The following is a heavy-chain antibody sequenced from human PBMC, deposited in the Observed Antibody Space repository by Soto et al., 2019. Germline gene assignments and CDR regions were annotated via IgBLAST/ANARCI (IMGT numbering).Heavy chain of an antibody. CDR2: IAAYNGNT. CDR1: GYTFTSYG. J-gene: IGHJ3*01. V-gene: IGHV1-18*01. Sequence: ASVKVSCKASGYTFTSYGISRVRQAPGQGLEWMGWIAAYNGNTDYAQKFQGRVTMTTDTSTSTAYMDLRSLRSDDPAVYYCGRDPNWNAARLYAFDLWGQGTTVTVSS. CDR3: GRDPNWNAARLYAFDL. D-gene: IGHD1-1*01.